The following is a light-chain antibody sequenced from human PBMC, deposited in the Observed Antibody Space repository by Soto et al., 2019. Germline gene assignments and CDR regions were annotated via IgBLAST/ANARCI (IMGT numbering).Light chain of an antibody. Sequence: EILLTQCPVTLSLSPGERATLSCRASQSVSSSYLAWYQQKPGQPPRLLIYGASSRATGIPDRFSGSGSGTDFTLTINRLEPEDFAVYYCQQYGNSPITFGQGTRLEIK. CDR2: GAS. CDR3: QQYGNSPIT. J-gene: IGKJ5*01. CDR1: QSVSSSY. V-gene: IGKV3-20*01.